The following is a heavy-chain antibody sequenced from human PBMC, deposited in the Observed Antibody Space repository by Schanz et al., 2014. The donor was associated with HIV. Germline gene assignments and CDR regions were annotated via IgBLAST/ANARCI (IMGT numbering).Heavy chain of an antibody. J-gene: IGHJ4*02. V-gene: IGHV3-9*01. D-gene: IGHD1-26*01. Sequence: EVQVVESGGGLAQPGRSLRLSCAASGFNFNDFAMHWVQQSPGKGLEWVSGITWNNRVMGYADSVRGRFTISRDTANNSLYLRMINLRPEDTAFYYCVKDFTDSKGGFDYWGQGALVIVSS. CDR3: VKDFTDSKGGFDY. CDR1: GFNFNDFA. CDR2: ITWNNRVM.